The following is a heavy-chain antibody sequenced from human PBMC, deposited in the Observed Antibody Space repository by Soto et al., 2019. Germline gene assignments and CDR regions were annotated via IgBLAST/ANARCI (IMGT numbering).Heavy chain of an antibody. Sequence: QVQLVQSGAEVKKPGASVKVSCKASGYTFTSYGISWVRQAPGQGLEWMGWISAYNGNTNCAQKLQGRVTMTPDTSTSTAYMELRSLRSDDRAVYYCERYEGYYYGSGSYDYYYYMDVWGKGTTVTVSS. CDR2: ISAYNGNT. D-gene: IGHD3-10*01. V-gene: IGHV1-18*01. J-gene: IGHJ6*03. CDR3: ERYEGYYYGSGSYDYYYYMDV. CDR1: GYTFTSYG.